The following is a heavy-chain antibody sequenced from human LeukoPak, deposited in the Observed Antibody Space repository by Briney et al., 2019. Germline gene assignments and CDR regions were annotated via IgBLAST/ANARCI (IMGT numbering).Heavy chain of an antibody. V-gene: IGHV1-46*01. CDR2: INPSGGST. D-gene: IGHD6-19*01. CDR3: ARDSSGIAVAAMWDY. Sequence: ASVKVSCKASGYTFTSYYMHWVRQAPGQGLEWMGIINPSGGSTSYAQKFQGRVTMTRDTSTSTVYMELSSLRSEDTAVYYCARDSSGIAVAAMWDYWGQGTLVTVSS. CDR1: GYTFTSYY. J-gene: IGHJ4*02.